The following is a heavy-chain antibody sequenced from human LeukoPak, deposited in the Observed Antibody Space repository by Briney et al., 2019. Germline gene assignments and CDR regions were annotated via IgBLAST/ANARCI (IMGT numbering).Heavy chain of an antibody. CDR2: IYPGDTNN. Sequence: GASMQSSYKASGTRFTSYWIGGWRPTREKGLGWLGIIYPGDTNNSYRTSFHGEVTISAAKSISTASLQWSSLKASDTPMYYCARLSTVTAIRLWGQGTLVTVSS. V-gene: IGHV5-51*01. J-gene: IGHJ4*02. D-gene: IGHD4-11*01. CDR3: ARLSTVTAIRL. CDR1: GTRFTSYW.